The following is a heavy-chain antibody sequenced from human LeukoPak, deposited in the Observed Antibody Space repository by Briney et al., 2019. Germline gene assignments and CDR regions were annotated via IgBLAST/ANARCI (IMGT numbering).Heavy chain of an antibody. J-gene: IGHJ4*02. Sequence: GGSLRLSCTASGFTFSAYAMNWVRQAPGKGLEWLADIGNSDGKPYYADSVKGRFTISRDNSKNTLYLQMNSLRAEDTAVYYCAKDPGISDIVVVVAATYGVYWGQGTLVTVSS. V-gene: IGHV3-23*01. CDR3: AKDPGISDIVVVVAATYGVY. CDR1: GFTFSAYA. CDR2: IGNSDGKP. D-gene: IGHD2-15*01.